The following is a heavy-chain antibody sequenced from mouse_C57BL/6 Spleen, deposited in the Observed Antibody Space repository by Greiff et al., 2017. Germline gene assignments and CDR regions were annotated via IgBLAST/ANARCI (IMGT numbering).Heavy chain of an antibody. D-gene: IGHD3-2*02. Sequence: QVQLQQPGAELVKPGASVKLSCKASGYTFTSYWMHWVKQRPGQGLEWIGMIHPNSGSTNYNEKFKSKATLTVDKSSSIAYMQLSSLTSEDSAVYYCARTAQAILDYWGQGTTLTVSS. V-gene: IGHV1-64*01. CDR2: IHPNSGST. CDR3: ARTAQAILDY. CDR1: GYTFTSYW. J-gene: IGHJ2*01.